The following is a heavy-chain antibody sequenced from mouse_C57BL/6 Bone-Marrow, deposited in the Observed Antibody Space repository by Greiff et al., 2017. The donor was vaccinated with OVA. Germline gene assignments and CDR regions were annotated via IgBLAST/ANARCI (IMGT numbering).Heavy chain of an antibody. J-gene: IGHJ4*01. Sequence: EVQLVESGGGLVQPGGSLKLSCAASGFTFSDYYMYWVRQTPEKRLEWVAYISNGGGSTYYPDTVKGRFTISRDNAKNTLYLQMSRLKSEDTAMYYCARPPLHYYARDYWGQGTSVTVSS. V-gene: IGHV5-12*01. D-gene: IGHD6-1*01. CDR3: ARPPLHYYARDY. CDR1: GFTFSDYY. CDR2: ISNGGGST.